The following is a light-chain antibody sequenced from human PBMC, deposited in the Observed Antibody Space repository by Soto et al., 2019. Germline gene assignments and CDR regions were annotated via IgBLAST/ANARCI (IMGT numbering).Light chain of an antibody. Sequence: EIVLTQSPATLSLSPGDRATLSCRASQNVRSDYFAWYQQKPGQAPRVIIFGVSTRASATPDRFTGSGSGTDFTLTISRLEPEDFAVYYCQHYDSLSFGQGTRLEIK. V-gene: IGKV3-20*01. J-gene: IGKJ5*01. CDR1: QNVRSDY. CDR2: GVS. CDR3: QHYDSLS.